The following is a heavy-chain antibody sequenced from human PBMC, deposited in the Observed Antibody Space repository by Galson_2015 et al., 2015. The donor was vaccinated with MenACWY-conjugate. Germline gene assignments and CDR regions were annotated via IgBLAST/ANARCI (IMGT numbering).Heavy chain of an antibody. CDR3: ARATWSYFDNGGYPNWFDT. V-gene: IGHV4-39*07. CDR2: IFYSGIS. Sequence: LSLTCTVSGGSISSSDFYWDWIRQSPGKGLEWIGSIFYSGISNYNPSLKSRVSISVDTSKNEFSLRLSAVPAADTAEYYCARATWSYFDNGGYPNWFDTWGRGTLVIVSS. CDR1: GGSISSSDFY. J-gene: IGHJ5*02. D-gene: IGHD3-22*01.